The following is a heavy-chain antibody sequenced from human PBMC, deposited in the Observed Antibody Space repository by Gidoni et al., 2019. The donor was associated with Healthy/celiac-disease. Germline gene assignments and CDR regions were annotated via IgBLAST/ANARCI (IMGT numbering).Heavy chain of an antibody. Sequence: EVQLLESGGGLVQPGWSLRLSCAAPGFTFSRHSLAWVRQAPGKGLEWVSAISGSGGSTYYADSVKGRFTISRDNSKNTLYLQMNSLRAEDTAVYYCATLGRITMIVVVIKGSHFQHWGQGTLVTVSS. J-gene: IGHJ1*01. CDR3: ATLGRITMIVVVIKGSHFQH. D-gene: IGHD3-22*01. V-gene: IGHV3-23*01. CDR1: GFTFSRHS. CDR2: ISGSGGST.